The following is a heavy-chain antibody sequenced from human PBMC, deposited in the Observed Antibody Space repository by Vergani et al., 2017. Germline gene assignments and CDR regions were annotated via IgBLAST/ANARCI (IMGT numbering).Heavy chain of an antibody. CDR2: IKQDGSEK. D-gene: IGHD4-17*01. J-gene: IGHJ3*02. Sequence: EVQLVESGGGLVQPGGSLRLSCAASGFTFSSYWMSWVRQAPGKGLEWVANIKQDGSEKYYVDSVKGRFTISRDNAKNSLYLQMNSLRAEDTAVYYCARERTYGERHFDHDAFDIWGQGTMVTVSS. V-gene: IGHV3-7*01. CDR1: GFTFSSYW. CDR3: ARERTYGERHFDHDAFDI.